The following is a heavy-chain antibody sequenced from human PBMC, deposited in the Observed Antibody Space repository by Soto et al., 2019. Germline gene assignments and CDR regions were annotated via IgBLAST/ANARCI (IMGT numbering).Heavy chain of an antibody. J-gene: IGHJ4*02. V-gene: IGHV2-5*02. D-gene: IGHD5-12*01. CDR3: AHIWLYYFHS. CDR2: IYWDDNK. Sequence: SGPTLVNPTQTLTLTCTFSGFSLSTSGVGVGWIRQPPGKALEWLALIYWDDNKRYSPSLKSRLIITEDTSKKQVVLTMTNMDPMDTGTYYSAHIWLYYFHSWGQGTMVTV. CDR1: GFSLSTSGVG.